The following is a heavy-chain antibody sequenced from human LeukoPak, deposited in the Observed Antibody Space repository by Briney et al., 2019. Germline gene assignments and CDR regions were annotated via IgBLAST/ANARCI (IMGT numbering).Heavy chain of an antibody. Sequence: GGSLRLSCAASGLTVSSNCMSWVRQAPGKGLEGVSFIYSGGNTYYADSVKGRFTISRDNAKNSLYLQMNSLRAEDTAVYYCAELGITMIGGVWGKGTTVTISS. CDR1: GLTVSSNC. V-gene: IGHV3-53*01. D-gene: IGHD3-10*02. J-gene: IGHJ6*04. CDR2: IYSGGNT. CDR3: AELGITMIGGV.